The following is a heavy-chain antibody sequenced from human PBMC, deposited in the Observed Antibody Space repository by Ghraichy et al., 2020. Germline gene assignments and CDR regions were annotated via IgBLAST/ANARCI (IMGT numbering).Heavy chain of an antibody. D-gene: IGHD6-13*01. CDR1: GFTFNSHA. CDR3: AKVLWAAVGPLYPFDY. J-gene: IGHJ4*01. CDR2: ISGSGDSS. V-gene: IGHV3-23*01. Sequence: ETLSLTCAASGFTFNSHAMGWVRQAQGKGLEWVSGISGSGDSSHYADSVRGRFIISRDNSKSSLYLQINSLRAEDTAIYYCAKVLWAAVGPLYPFDYWGQGTLVTVSS.